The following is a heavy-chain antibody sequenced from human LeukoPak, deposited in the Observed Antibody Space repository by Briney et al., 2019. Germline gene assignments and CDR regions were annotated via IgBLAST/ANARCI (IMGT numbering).Heavy chain of an antibody. CDR1: GYTFTSYY. CDR3: ARASGYCSSTSCYGNWFDP. Sequence: GASVKVSCKASGYTFTSYYMHWVRQAPGQGLEWMGIINPSGGSTSYAQKFQGRVTMTRDTSTSTVYMEPSSLRSEDTAVYYCARASGYCSSTSCYGNWFDPWGQGTLVTVSS. V-gene: IGHV1-46*01. D-gene: IGHD2-2*01. CDR2: INPSGGST. J-gene: IGHJ5*02.